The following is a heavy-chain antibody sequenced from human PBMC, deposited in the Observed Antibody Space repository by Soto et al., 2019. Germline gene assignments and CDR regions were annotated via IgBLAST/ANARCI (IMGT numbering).Heavy chain of an antibody. CDR2: SIPILGRA. Sequence: QVQLVQSGTEVKKPGSSVAVSCQASAGTFNNHSLSWVRQAPGQGLEWMGRSIPILGRADYSQKFQGRLTLTVEKSTSTADMELSSLTSEVAAVYYCVIDLGYFDFWGQGTLVTVSS. CDR3: VIDLGYFDF. J-gene: IGHJ4*02. V-gene: IGHV1-69*02. D-gene: IGHD2-15*01. CDR1: AGTFNNHS.